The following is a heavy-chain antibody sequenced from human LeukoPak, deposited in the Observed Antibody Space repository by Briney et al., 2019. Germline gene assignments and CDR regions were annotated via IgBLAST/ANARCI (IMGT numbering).Heavy chain of an antibody. CDR3: ARGGPYYYDSSGYSSGVLDY. D-gene: IGHD3-22*01. Sequence: SQTLSLTCTVSGGSISSGDYYWNWIRQHPGKGLEWIGHIYYSGSTNYNPSLKSRVTISVDTSKNQFSLKLSSVTAADTAVYYCARGGPYYYDSSGYSSGVLDYWGQGTLVTVSS. V-gene: IGHV4-31*03. CDR2: IYYSGST. J-gene: IGHJ4*02. CDR1: GGSISSGDYY.